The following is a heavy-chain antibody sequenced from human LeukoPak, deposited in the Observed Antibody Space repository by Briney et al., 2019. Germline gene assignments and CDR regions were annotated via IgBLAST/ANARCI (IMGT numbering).Heavy chain of an antibody. D-gene: IGHD3-22*01. Sequence: GGSLRLSCAASGFTLSSYGMHWVRQAPGKGLEWVAFIRYDGSNKYYADSVKGRFTISRDNAKNSLYLQMNSLRAEDTAVYYCAGYDSSGKYFDYWGQGTLVTVSS. CDR3: AGYDSSGKYFDY. CDR2: IRYDGSNK. CDR1: GFTLSSYG. J-gene: IGHJ4*02. V-gene: IGHV3-30*02.